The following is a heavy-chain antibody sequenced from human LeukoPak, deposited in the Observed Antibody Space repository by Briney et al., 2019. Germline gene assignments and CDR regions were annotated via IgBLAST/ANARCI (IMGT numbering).Heavy chain of an antibody. CDR1: GFTLSNYL. CDR2: MKHDGSEK. D-gene: IGHD1-26*01. CDR3: ARSPYSGSYGPFDY. J-gene: IGHJ4*02. Sequence: HPGGSLRLSCAASGFTLSNYLMNWVRQAPGKGLEWVANMKHDGSEKSYVDSVKGRFTISRDDAKNSLYLQMNSLRAEDTALYYCARSPYSGSYGPFDYWGQGTLVTVSS. V-gene: IGHV3-7*04.